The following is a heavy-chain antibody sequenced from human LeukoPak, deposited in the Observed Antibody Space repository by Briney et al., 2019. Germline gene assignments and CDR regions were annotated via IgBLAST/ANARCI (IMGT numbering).Heavy chain of an antibody. CDR2: INPRSGGT. CDR3: ATDPTTAGTTRFDY. J-gene: IGHJ4*02. CDR1: GYTFTGLGLN. V-gene: IGHV1-2*02. D-gene: IGHD1-1*01. Sequence: ASVKVSCKTSGYTFTGLGLNIHWVRQAPGQGLEWMGWINPRSGGTNYAQKFQGRVTMTRDTSISTAYMELSRLTSDDTAVYYCATDPTTAGTTRFDYWGQGTLVTVSS.